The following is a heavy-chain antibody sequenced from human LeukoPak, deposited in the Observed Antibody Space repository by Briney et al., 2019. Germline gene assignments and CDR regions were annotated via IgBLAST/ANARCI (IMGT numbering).Heavy chain of an antibody. CDR1: GGSISSGSYY. CDR3: ARVSYSFRSGYKYYMDV. CDR2: IYYSGST. D-gene: IGHD3-3*01. V-gene: IGHV4-61*01. J-gene: IGHJ6*03. Sequence: PSETLSLTCTVSGGSISSGSYYWSWIRQPPGKGLEWIGYIYYSGSTNYNPSLKSRVTISVDTSKNQFSLKLSSVTAADTAVYYCARVSYSFRSGYKYYMDVWGKGTTVTVSS.